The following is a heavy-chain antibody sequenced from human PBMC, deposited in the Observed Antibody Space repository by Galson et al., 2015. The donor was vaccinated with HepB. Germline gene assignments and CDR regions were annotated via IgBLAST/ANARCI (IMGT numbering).Heavy chain of an antibody. CDR3: ARENWGTLDY. J-gene: IGHJ4*02. D-gene: IGHD7-27*01. Sequence: SLRLSCAASGFTFRTYWMAWARQAPGGGLEWVASIKKDGNEKDTVDAAKGRFINSRDNARDLLFLQMSSLRVEDTAVYYCARENWGTLDYWGQGALVTVSS. V-gene: IGHV3-7*03. CDR2: IKKDGNEK. CDR1: GFTFRTYW.